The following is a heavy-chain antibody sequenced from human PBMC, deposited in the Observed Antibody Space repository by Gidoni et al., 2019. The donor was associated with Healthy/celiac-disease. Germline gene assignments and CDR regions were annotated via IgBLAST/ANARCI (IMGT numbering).Heavy chain of an antibody. CDR3: ARDQYSGSYGGY. Sequence: EVQLVESGGGLVKPGGSLRLSCAASGFTFSSYSMTWVRQAPGKGLEWVSSISSSSSYIYYADSVKGRFTISRDNAKNSLYLQMNSLRAEDTAVYYCARDQYSGSYGGYWGQGTLVTVSS. V-gene: IGHV3-21*01. J-gene: IGHJ4*02. CDR2: ISSSSSYI. CDR1: GFTFSSYS. D-gene: IGHD1-26*01.